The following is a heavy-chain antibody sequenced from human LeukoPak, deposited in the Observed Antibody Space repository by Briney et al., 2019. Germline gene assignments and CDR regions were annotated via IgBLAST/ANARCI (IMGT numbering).Heavy chain of an antibody. Sequence: PSETLSPTCTVSGGSISSSSYYWGWIRQPPGKGLEWIGRIYTSGSTNYNPSLKSRVTISVDTSKNQFSLKLSSVTAADTAVYYCARGRSSTVRGYYYYYMDVWGKGTTVTISS. CDR1: GGSISSSSYY. CDR3: ARGRSSTVRGYYYYYMDV. V-gene: IGHV4-39*07. D-gene: IGHD3-10*01. J-gene: IGHJ6*03. CDR2: IYTSGST.